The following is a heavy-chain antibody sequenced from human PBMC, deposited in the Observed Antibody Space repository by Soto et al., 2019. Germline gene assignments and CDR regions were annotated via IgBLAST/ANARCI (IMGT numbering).Heavy chain of an antibody. Sequence: QVQLVQSGAEVKKPGASVKVSCKVSGYTFTDYYINWVRQAPGQGLEWMGWINPNSGDTTYAHKFQGWVTMXXXTXXSTAYMELRRLRSDDTAMYYCARDLFTGYSGYGYYYYGMDVWGQGTAVTVSS. CDR2: INPNSGDT. J-gene: IGHJ6*02. CDR1: GYTFTDYY. D-gene: IGHD5-12*01. V-gene: IGHV1-2*04. CDR3: ARDLFTGYSGYGYYYYGMDV.